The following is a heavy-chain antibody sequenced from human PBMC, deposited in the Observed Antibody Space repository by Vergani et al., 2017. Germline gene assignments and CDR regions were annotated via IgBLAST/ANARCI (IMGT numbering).Heavy chain of an antibody. Sequence: EVQLVQSGAEVKKPGASLKISCKGSGYSFTSYWIGWVRQMPGKGLEWMGIIYPGDSDTRYSPSFQGQVTISADKSISTAYLQWSSLKASDTAMYYCAREMSDSSGYSVDAFDIWGQGTMVTVSS. CDR1: GYSFTSYW. CDR2: IYPGDSDT. D-gene: IGHD3-22*01. CDR3: AREMSDSSGYSVDAFDI. V-gene: IGHV5-51*01. J-gene: IGHJ3*02.